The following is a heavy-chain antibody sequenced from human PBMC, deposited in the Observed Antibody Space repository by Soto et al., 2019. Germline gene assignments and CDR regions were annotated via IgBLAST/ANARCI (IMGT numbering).Heavy chain of an antibody. Sequence: QVQLVQSGAEVKKPGSSVKVSCKASGGTFSSYAISWVRQAPGQGLEWMGGIIPIFGTANYAQKFQGRVTITADESTSTAYMELSSLRSEDTAAYYCAMDSSSWYRRYYYYYGMDVWGQGTTVTVSS. CDR1: GGTFSSYA. V-gene: IGHV1-69*01. CDR3: AMDSSSWYRRYYYYYGMDV. D-gene: IGHD6-13*01. J-gene: IGHJ6*02. CDR2: IIPIFGTA.